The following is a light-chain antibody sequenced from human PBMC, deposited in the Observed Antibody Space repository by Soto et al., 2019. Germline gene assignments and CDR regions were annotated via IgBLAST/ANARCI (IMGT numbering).Light chain of an antibody. CDR1: NNDVGRYNL. V-gene: IGLV2-14*02. Sequence: QSALTQPASVSGSPGQSLTISCTGTNNDVGRYNLVSWYQQHPGKAPNLIIFEVNKRPSGVSDRFSGAKSGNTASLTISGLQAEDEADYYCSSYTSSSTLVFGGGTKLTVL. J-gene: IGLJ3*02. CDR3: SSYTSSSTLV. CDR2: EVN.